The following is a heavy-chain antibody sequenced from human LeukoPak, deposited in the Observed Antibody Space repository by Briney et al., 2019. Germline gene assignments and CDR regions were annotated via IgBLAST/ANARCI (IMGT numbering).Heavy chain of an antibody. Sequence: EASVKVSCKASGYTFTGYYMHWVRQAPGQGLEWMGWINPNSGGTNYAQKFQGRVTMTRDTSISTAYMELSRLRSDDTAVYYCAREWVTIFGVVNFYYFDYWGQGTLVTVSS. CDR2: INPNSGGT. J-gene: IGHJ4*02. CDR3: AREWVTIFGVVNFYYFDY. D-gene: IGHD3-3*01. CDR1: GYTFTGYY. V-gene: IGHV1-2*02.